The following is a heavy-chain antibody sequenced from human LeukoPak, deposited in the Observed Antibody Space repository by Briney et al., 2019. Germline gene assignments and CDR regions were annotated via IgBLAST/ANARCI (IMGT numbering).Heavy chain of an antibody. CDR2: IYHTGST. V-gene: IGHV4-59*02. Sequence: SETLSLTCTISGGSVSDYYWSWIRQSPGKGLEWIGYIYHTGSTSYSPSLKSRVTISVDTSKNQFSLRLNSVTAADTGMYYCAREIVGATYFDYWGQGTPVTVSS. D-gene: IGHD1-26*01. J-gene: IGHJ4*02. CDR1: GGSVSDYY. CDR3: AREIVGATYFDY.